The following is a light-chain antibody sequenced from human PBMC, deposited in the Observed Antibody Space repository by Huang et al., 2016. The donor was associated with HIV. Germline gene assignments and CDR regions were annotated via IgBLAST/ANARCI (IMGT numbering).Light chain of an antibody. CDR1: HDITNY. Sequence: DIQMTQSPSSLSASVKDRVTITCQVSHDITNYLNWYQQKPGKAPKLLIYDASNLETGVPSRFSGSGSGTDFTFTISGLQPEDIATYYCQQHGDFPITFGQGTRLEIK. CDR3: QQHGDFPIT. CDR2: DAS. J-gene: IGKJ5*01. V-gene: IGKV1-33*01.